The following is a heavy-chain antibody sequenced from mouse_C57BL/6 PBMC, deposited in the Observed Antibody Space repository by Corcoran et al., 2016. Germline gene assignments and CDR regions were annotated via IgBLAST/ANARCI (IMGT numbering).Heavy chain of an antibody. Sequence: EVQLQQSGPELVKPGASVKISCKASGYTFTDYYMNWVKQSHGKSLEWIGDINPNNGGTSYNQKFKGKATLTVDKSSSTAYMELRSLTSEDSAVYYCARNMVSYDLDYWGQGTTLTVSS. D-gene: IGHD2-1*01. CDR2: INPNNGGT. J-gene: IGHJ2*01. CDR1: GYTFTDYY. V-gene: IGHV1-26*01. CDR3: ARNMVSYDLDY.